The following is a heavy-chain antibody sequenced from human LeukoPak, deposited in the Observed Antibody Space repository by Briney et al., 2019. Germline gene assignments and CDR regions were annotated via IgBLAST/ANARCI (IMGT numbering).Heavy chain of an antibody. CDR3: ARLRRSTGYLDY. J-gene: IGHJ4*02. Sequence: GESLQISCKGSGYIFTSYWIGWGRQLPGKGLEWMGIIYPGDSDTRYSPSFQGQVTISADKSISTAHLQWSSLKASDTAMYYCARLRRSTGYLDYWGQGTLVTVSS. D-gene: IGHD2-8*02. V-gene: IGHV5-51*01. CDR1: GYIFTSYW. CDR2: IYPGDSDT.